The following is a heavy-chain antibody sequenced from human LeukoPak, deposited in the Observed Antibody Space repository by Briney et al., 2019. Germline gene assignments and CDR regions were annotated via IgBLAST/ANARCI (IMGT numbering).Heavy chain of an antibody. V-gene: IGHV1-3*01. D-gene: IGHD1-26*01. CDR1: GYTFSSYA. CDR2: INVGNDNT. Sequence: GASVKVSCKASGYTFSSYALHWVRQAPGQRLEWMGWINVGNDNTKYSQKFQGRVTITRDTSASTAYMELSSLRSEDTAVYYCARDQEGATTHWGQGTLVTVSS. CDR3: ARDQEGATTH. J-gene: IGHJ4*02.